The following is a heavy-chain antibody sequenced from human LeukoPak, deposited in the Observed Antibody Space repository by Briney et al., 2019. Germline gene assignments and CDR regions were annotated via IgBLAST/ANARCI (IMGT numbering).Heavy chain of an antibody. D-gene: IGHD2-15*01. J-gene: IGHJ4*02. Sequence: ASVKVSCKASGYTFTGYYMHWVRQAPGQGLEWMGWINPNSGGTNYAQKFQGRVTMTRDTSISTAYMELSSLRSEDTAVYYCARDTWYCSGGGCRTDFDYWGQGTLVTVSS. CDR2: INPNSGGT. CDR3: ARDTWYCSGGGCRTDFDY. CDR1: GYTFTGYY. V-gene: IGHV1-2*02.